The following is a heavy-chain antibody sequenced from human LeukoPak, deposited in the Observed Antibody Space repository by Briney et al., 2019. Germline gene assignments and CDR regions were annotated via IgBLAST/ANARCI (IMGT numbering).Heavy chain of an antibody. CDR2: ISGFTSTI. Sequence: GGSLRLSCAASGFTFSTYSMNWVRQAPGRGLEWMSYISGFTSTIYYADSVKGRFTISRDNGKNSLYLQMNSLRDEDTALYYCTRDAATAGTYWYFDLWGRGTLVTVSS. D-gene: IGHD6-13*01. CDR3: TRDAATAGTYWYFDL. J-gene: IGHJ2*01. V-gene: IGHV3-48*02. CDR1: GFTFSTYS.